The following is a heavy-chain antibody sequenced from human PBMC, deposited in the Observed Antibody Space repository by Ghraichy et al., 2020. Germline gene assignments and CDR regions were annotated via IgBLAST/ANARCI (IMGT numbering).Heavy chain of an antibody. V-gene: IGHV4-59*01. CDR3: ARSPASGSWYGYFDY. J-gene: IGHJ4*02. CDR1: GGSISSYY. D-gene: IGHD6-13*01. Sequence: SETLSLNCIVSGGSISSYYWSWIRQPPGKGLEWIGYIYNSGFTNYNPSLKSRATISIDTSKNQFSLKVNSVTAAATAVYYCARSPASGSWYGYFDYWGQGTLVTVSS. CDR2: IYNSGFT.